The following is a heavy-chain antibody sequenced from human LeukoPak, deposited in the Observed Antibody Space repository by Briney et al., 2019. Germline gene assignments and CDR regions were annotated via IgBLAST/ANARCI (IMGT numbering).Heavy chain of an antibody. D-gene: IGHD1-26*01. CDR1: GGSITTYY. CDR2: VHYGGST. CDR3: ARGVGATHFDY. Sequence: SETLSLTCSVSGGSITTYYWTWIRQPPGKGLEWIGYVHYGGSTNYNPSLKSRVTMSEDTSTNQFSLKLSSVPAADTAVYYCARGVGATHFDYWGQGTLVTVSS. J-gene: IGHJ4*02. V-gene: IGHV4-59*01.